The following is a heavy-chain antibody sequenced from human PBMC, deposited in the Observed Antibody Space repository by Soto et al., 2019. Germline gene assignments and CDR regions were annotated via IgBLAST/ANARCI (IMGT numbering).Heavy chain of an antibody. J-gene: IGHJ4*02. V-gene: IGHV1-46*01. D-gene: IGHD3-22*01. CDR2: INPSGGST. CDR1: GYTFTSYY. Sequence: ASVKVSCKASGYTFTSYYMHWVRQAPGQGLEWMGIINPSGGSTSYAQKFQGRVTMTRDTSTSTVYMELSSLRSEDTAVYYCARDIGGFRYYYDSSGYSFDYWGQGTRVTVSS. CDR3: ARDIGGFRYYYDSSGYSFDY.